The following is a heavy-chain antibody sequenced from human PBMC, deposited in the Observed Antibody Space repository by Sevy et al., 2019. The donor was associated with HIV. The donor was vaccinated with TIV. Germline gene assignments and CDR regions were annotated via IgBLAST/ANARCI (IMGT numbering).Heavy chain of an antibody. D-gene: IGHD7-27*01. Sequence: ASVKVSCKASGDTFSTYGLSWVRQAPGRGLEWMGGIIPIFGKPNYAQKFQGRVTITADESASTAYMELSSLRSEDTALYYCAREGGVATTGDHDAFDIWGHGTLVTVSS. CDR3: AREGGVATTGDHDAFDI. CDR1: GDTFSTYG. CDR2: IIPIFGKP. V-gene: IGHV1-69*13. J-gene: IGHJ3*02.